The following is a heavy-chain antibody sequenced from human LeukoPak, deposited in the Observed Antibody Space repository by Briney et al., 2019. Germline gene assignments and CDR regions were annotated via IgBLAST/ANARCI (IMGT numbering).Heavy chain of an antibody. Sequence: SETLSLTCTVSGGSISSHYWSWIRQPPGKGLEWIGYIYYSGSTNYNPSLKSRVTISVDTSKNQFSLKLSSVTAVDTALYYCASGSSDYVSGRGYYYYYMDVWGKGTTVTVSS. V-gene: IGHV4-59*11. CDR1: GGSISSHY. CDR3: ASGSSDYVSGRGYYYYYMDV. CDR2: IYYSGST. J-gene: IGHJ6*03. D-gene: IGHD3-10*01.